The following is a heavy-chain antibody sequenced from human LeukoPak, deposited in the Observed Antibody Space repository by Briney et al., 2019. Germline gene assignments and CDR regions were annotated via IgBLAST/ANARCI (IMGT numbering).Heavy chain of an antibody. D-gene: IGHD2-15*01. Sequence: SQTLSLTCAVSGGSISSGGYSWSWIRQPPGKGLEWIGEINHSGSTNYNPSLKSRVTISVDTSKNQFSLKLSSVTAADTAVYYCARGPGLLGYCSGGSCYGYWGQGTLVTVSS. CDR2: INHSGST. J-gene: IGHJ4*02. V-gene: IGHV4-30-2*01. CDR3: ARGPGLLGYCSGGSCYGY. CDR1: GGSISSGGYS.